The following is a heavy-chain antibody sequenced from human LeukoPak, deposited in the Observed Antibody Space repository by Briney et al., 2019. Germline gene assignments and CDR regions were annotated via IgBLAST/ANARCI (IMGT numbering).Heavy chain of an antibody. CDR3: ASYYYGSGSSY. V-gene: IGHV3-74*01. Sequence: GGSLRLSCAASGFTFSSYWMHWVRHAPGKGLVWVSRINSDGSSTSYADSVKGRFTISRDNAKNTLYLQMNSLRAEDTAVYYCASYYYGSGSSYWGQGTLVTVSS. J-gene: IGHJ4*02. CDR1: GFTFSSYW. CDR2: INSDGSST. D-gene: IGHD3-10*01.